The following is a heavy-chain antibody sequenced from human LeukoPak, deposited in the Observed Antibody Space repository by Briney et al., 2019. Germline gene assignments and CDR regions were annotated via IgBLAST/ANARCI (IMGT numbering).Heavy chain of an antibody. CDR2: ISGSGTTT. J-gene: IGHJ4*02. CDR1: GFTFSSYA. CDR3: AKGLTNFDY. V-gene: IGHV3-23*01. D-gene: IGHD2-2*01. Sequence: GSLRLSCAASGFTFSSYAINWVRQAPGKGLEWVSAISGSGTTTYYADSVKGRFTISRDNSKNTLYLQMNSLRAEDTAVYYCAKGLTNFDYWGQGTLVAVSS.